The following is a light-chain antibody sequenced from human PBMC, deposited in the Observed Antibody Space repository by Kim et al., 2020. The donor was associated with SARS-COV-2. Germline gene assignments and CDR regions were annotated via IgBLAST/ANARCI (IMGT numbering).Light chain of an antibody. Sequence: VTPGERVTLSCRASQSVSTNLVWDQQKPGQSPRVLIAGASTRATDVPARFSGSGSGTEFTLTISSLQPEDYAVYYCQHYNYWPPYTFGQGTKLEI. V-gene: IGKV3-15*01. CDR3: QHYNYWPPYT. J-gene: IGKJ2*01. CDR2: GAS. CDR1: QSVSTN.